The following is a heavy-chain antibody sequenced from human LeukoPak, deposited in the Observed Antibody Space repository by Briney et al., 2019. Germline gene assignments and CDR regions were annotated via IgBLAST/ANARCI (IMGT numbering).Heavy chain of an antibody. V-gene: IGHV3-74*01. Sequence: GGSLRLSCAASGFTFSTYWMHWVRQPPGKGLVWFSRINADGSTTNYADSVKGRFTISRDNAKNTLDLQMNSLRAEDTAVYYCAREGYMDVWGKGTTVTVSS. CDR3: AREGYMDV. CDR2: INADGSTT. CDR1: GFTFSTYW. J-gene: IGHJ6*03.